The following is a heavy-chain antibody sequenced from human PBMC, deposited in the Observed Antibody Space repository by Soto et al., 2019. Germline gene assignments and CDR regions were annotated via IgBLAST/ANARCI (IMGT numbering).Heavy chain of an antibody. J-gene: IGHJ4*02. Sequence: QVQLVQSGAEVKKPGASVKVSFKASGYTFTNYAIHWVRQGPGQRLEWMGWINAGNTNTKYSQKFQGRVTISRDTSASTAYMELSSLRSEDTAVYYCARDGAVAGNANFDYWGQGTLVTVSS. CDR1: GYTFTNYA. CDR2: INAGNTNT. CDR3: ARDGAVAGNANFDY. D-gene: IGHD6-19*01. V-gene: IGHV1-3*01.